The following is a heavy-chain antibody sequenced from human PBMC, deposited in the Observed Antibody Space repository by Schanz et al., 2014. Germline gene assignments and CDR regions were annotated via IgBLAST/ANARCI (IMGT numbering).Heavy chain of an antibody. CDR3: VSQTGSPNY. Sequence: EVQLVQSGGGLVQPGGSLRLSCAASGFTFSSYSMNWVRQAPGKGLEWVSYISSSSSTRYYADSVKGRFTISRDNAENALYLQMNSLRAEDTAVYFCVSQTGSPNYWGQGTLVTVSS. J-gene: IGHJ4*02. CDR2: ISSSSSTR. V-gene: IGHV3-48*01. D-gene: IGHD6-13*01. CDR1: GFTFSSYS.